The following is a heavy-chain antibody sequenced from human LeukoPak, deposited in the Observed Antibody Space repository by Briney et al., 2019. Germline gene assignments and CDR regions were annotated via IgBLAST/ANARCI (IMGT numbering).Heavy chain of an antibody. CDR3: ARDYCSSTSCYEWFDP. Sequence: SETLSLTCGVSGYSISRGYYWSWIRQPAGKGLEWIGRIYTSGSTNYNPSLKSRVTISVDKSKNQFSLKLSSVTAADTAVYYCARDYCSSTSCYEWFDPWGQGTLVTVSS. CDR2: IYTSGST. D-gene: IGHD2-2*01. CDR1: GYSISRGYY. J-gene: IGHJ5*02. V-gene: IGHV4-4*07.